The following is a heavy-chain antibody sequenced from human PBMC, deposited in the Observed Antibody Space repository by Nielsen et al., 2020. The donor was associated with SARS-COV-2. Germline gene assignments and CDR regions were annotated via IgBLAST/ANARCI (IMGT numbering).Heavy chain of an antibody. CDR2: VSWNSGSI. V-gene: IGHV3-9*01. J-gene: IGHJ4*02. CDR3: AGGYSGYDLSGMDV. D-gene: IGHD5-12*01. Sequence: GGSLRLSCAASGFTFAASTMHWVRQAPGKGLGWVSGVSWNSGSIGYADSVKGRFTISRDNAKNSLYLQMNSLRAEDTALYYCAGGYSGYDLSGMDVWGQGTLVTVSS. CDR1: GFTFAAST.